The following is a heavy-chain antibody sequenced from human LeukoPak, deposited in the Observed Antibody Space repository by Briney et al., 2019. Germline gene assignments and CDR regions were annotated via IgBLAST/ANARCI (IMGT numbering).Heavy chain of an antibody. J-gene: IGHJ5*02. CDR3: ARGITMIVVVRNLENWFDP. Sequence: SETLSLTCAVYGGSFSGYYWSWLRQPPGKGLEWIGEINHSGSTNYNPSLKSRVTISVDTSKNQFSLKLSSVTAADTAVYYCARGITMIVVVRNLENWFDPWGQGTLVTVSS. CDR1: GGSFSGYY. V-gene: IGHV4-34*01. D-gene: IGHD3-22*01. CDR2: INHSGST.